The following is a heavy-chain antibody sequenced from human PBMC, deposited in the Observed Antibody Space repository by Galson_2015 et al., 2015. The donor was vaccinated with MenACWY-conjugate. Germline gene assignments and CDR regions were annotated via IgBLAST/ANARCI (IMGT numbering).Heavy chain of an antibody. CDR2: ISGGDGST. D-gene: IGHD6-19*01. CDR3: AKRDSSGWFHY. CDR1: TFGFSTYA. J-gene: IGHJ4*02. Sequence: SLRLSCAASTFGFSTYAMSWVRQAPGKGLEWVSAISGGDGSTYYADSVKGRFTISRDNSKNTLYLQMNSLRAEDTAVYYCAKRDSSGWFHYWGQGTLVTVSS. V-gene: IGHV3-23*01.